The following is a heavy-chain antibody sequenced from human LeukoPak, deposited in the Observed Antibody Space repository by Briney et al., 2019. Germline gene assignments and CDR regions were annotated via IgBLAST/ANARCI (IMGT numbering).Heavy chain of an antibody. CDR3: ARDQLLAPPAMVRGVISSGYGMDV. D-gene: IGHD3-10*01. CDR1: GFTFSSYS. V-gene: IGHV3-21*01. J-gene: IGHJ6*02. CDR2: ISSSSSYI. Sequence: PGGSLRLSCAASGFTFSSYSMNWVRQAPGKGLEWVSSISSSSSYIYYADSVKGRFTTSRDNAKNSLYLQMNSLRAEDTAVYYCARDQLLAPPAMVRGVISSGYGMDVWGQGTTVTVSS.